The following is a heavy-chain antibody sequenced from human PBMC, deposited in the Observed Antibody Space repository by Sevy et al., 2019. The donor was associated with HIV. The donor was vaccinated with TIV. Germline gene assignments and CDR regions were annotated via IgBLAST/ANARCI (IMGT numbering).Heavy chain of an antibody. CDR3: ARDGLTYGGMDV. D-gene: IGHD1-20*01. CDR2: TYYRSKWYN. Sequence: QSQTLSLTCAISGDSVSSNSAAWNWIRQSPSRGLEWRGRTYYRSKWYNDYAVSVKSRITINPDTSKNQVSMQLNSVPPEDTAIYYCARDGLTYGGMDVWGQGTTVTVSS. V-gene: IGHV6-1*01. J-gene: IGHJ6*02. CDR1: GDSVSSNSAA.